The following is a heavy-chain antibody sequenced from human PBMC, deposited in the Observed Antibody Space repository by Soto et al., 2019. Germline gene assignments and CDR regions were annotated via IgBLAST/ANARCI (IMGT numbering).Heavy chain of an antibody. V-gene: IGHV1-3*01. CDR2: INAGNGNT. CDR3: ARSTRRTECSSSWYVSYYGMDV. D-gene: IGHD6-13*01. CDR1: GYTFTSYA. Sequence: ASVKVSCKASGYTFTSYAMHWVRQAPGQRLEWMGWINAGNGNTKYSQKFQGRVTITRDTSASTAYMELSSLRSEDTAVYYCARSTRRTECSSSWYVSYYGMDVWGQGTTVTVSS. J-gene: IGHJ6*02.